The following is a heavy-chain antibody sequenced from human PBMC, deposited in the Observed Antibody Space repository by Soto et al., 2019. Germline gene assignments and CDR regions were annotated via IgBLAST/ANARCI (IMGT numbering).Heavy chain of an antibody. J-gene: IGHJ4*02. CDR3: GMWDRGNPEI. CDR2: TKNKAQRYTT. V-gene: IGHV3-72*01. CDR1: GFTLSDHY. D-gene: IGHD1-26*01. Sequence: EVQLVESGGGLVQPGGSLRLSCVVSGFTLSDHYIDWVRQAPGKGLEWVGRTKNKAQRYTTEYAASVKGRFTISRDDSENSVYLQMNSLKTEDTAVYYCGMWDRGNPEIWGQGTVFTVSS.